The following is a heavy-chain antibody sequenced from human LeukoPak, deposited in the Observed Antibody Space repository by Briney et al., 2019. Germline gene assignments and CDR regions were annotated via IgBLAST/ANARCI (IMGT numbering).Heavy chain of an antibody. D-gene: IGHD3-22*01. CDR3: AKDLNYYDSSGCVDY. V-gene: IGHV3-23*01. CDR1: GFTFSSYA. J-gene: IGHJ4*02. Sequence: GGSLRLSCAASGFTFSSYAMSWVRQAPGKGVEWVSAISGSGGSTYYADSVKGRFTISRDNSKNTLYLQMNSLRAEDTAVYYCAKDLNYYDSSGCVDYWGQGTLVTVSS. CDR2: ISGSGGST.